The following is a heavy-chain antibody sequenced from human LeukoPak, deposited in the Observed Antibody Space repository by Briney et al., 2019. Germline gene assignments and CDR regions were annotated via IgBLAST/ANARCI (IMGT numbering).Heavy chain of an antibody. CDR1: GFTFRSHA. J-gene: IGHJ4*02. CDR3: AKTTSGYSSGRYPGWPVDY. D-gene: IGHD6-19*01. V-gene: IGHV3-23*01. CDR2: ISGSGGDT. Sequence: PGGSLRLSCAASGFTFRSHAVYWVRQAPGKGLEWVSGISGSGGDTYYADSVEGRFIISRDNSKNMVYLQMNSLSTEDTAVYYCAKTTSGYSSGRYPGWPVDYWGQGTLVTVSS.